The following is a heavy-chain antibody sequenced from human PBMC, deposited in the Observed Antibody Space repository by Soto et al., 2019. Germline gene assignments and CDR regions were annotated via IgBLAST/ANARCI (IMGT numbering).Heavy chain of an antibody. V-gene: IGHV3-30-3*01. CDR2: ISYDGSNK. Sequence: QVQLVESGGGVVQPGRSLRLSCAASGFTFSSYAMHWVRQAPGKGLEWVAVISYDGSNKYYADSVKGRFTISRDNSKNTLYLQMNSLRAEDTAVYYCARDGESDYYGSGSQNGFDPWGQGTLVTVSS. CDR3: ARDGESDYYGSGSQNGFDP. CDR1: GFTFSSYA. J-gene: IGHJ5*02. D-gene: IGHD3-10*01.